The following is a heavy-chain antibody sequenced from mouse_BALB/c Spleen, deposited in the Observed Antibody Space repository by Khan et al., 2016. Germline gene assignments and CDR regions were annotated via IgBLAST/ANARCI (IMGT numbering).Heavy chain of an antibody. CDR3: AEDYYGRNCDDY. Sequence: QIQLVQSGPELKKPGETVKISCKASGYTFTIYGMNWVKQAPGKGLKWMGWINTNTGAPSYAEELKGRFAFSLETSASTAYLQINDLKQAETATYICAEDYYGRNCDDYWGQGTLVTVS. CDR2: INTNTGAP. V-gene: IGHV9-3*02. CDR1: GYTFTIYG. D-gene: IGHD1-1*01. J-gene: IGHJ3*01.